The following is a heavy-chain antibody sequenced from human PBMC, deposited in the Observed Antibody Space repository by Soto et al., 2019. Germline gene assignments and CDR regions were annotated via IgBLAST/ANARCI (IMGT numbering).Heavy chain of an antibody. J-gene: IGHJ6*03. CDR2: ISAYNGNT. CDR3: ARVNYDFWSGYYNNYYYYYMDV. D-gene: IGHD3-3*01. Sequence: ASVKVSCKASGYTFTSYGISWVRQAPGQGLEWMGWISAYNGNTNYAQKLQGRVTMTTDTSTSTAYMELRSLRSDDTAVYYCARVNYDFWSGYYNNYYYYYMDVWGKGTTVTVSS. V-gene: IGHV1-18*01. CDR1: GYTFTSYG.